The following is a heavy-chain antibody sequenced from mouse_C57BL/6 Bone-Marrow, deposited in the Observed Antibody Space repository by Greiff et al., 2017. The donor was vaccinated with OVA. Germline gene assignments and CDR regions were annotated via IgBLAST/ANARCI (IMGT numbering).Heavy chain of an antibody. Sequence: QVQLQQPGAELVKPGASVKLSCKASGYTFTSYWMHWVKQRPGRGLEWIGRIDPNSGGTKYNEKFKSKATLTVDKPSRTAYMPLSSLTSEDYAFDSCAREGTAYYYFDYWGQGTTLTVSS. V-gene: IGHV1-72*01. CDR2: IDPNSGGT. CDR3: AREGTAYYYFDY. J-gene: IGHJ2*01. CDR1: GYTFTSYW. D-gene: IGHD1-2*01.